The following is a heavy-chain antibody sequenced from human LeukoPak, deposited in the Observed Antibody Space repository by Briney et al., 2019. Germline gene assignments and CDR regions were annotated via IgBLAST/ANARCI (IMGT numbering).Heavy chain of an antibody. D-gene: IGHD1-26*01. J-gene: IGHJ4*02. V-gene: IGHV4-39*01. Sequence: SETLSLTCTVSGDSISSDSYYWGWIRQPPGKRLEWTGSIYYSGTTYYNPSLKSRVAISVDTSKNQFSLRLSSVTTTDTAVYYCARRASGSYSYWGQGTLVIVSS. CDR3: ARRASGSYSY. CDR1: GDSISSDSYY. CDR2: IYYSGTT.